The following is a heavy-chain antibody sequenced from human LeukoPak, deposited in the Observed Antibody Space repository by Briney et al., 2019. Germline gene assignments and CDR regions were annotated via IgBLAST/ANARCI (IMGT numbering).Heavy chain of an antibody. V-gene: IGHV3-7*01. CDR2: IKQDGSEK. D-gene: IGHD2-2*01. CDR1: GFTFGSYW. J-gene: IGHJ6*02. CDR3: ARVGVVVPAAKGMDV. Sequence: PGGSLRLSCAASGFTFGSYWMSWVRQAPGKGLEWVANIKQDGSEKYYVDSVKGRFTISRDNAKNSLYLQMNSLRAEDTAVYYCARVGVVVPAAKGMDVWGQGTTVTVSS.